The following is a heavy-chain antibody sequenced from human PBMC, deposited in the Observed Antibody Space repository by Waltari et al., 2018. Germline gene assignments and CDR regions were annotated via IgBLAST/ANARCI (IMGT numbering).Heavy chain of an antibody. V-gene: IGHV3-23*04. Sequence: EVQLVESGGGLVQPGGSLRLSCAASGFTFSSYAMSWVRQAPGKVCEWVSGSSGSGGRKYYADSGKGRFTISRDNSKNTLYLQMNSLRAEETAVYYCAKEPSEYHGSGSYYNGAYYLDYWGQGTLVTVSS. CDR2: SSGSGGRK. D-gene: IGHD3-10*01. CDR1: GFTFSSYA. CDR3: AKEPSEYHGSGSYYNGAYYLDY. J-gene: IGHJ4*02.